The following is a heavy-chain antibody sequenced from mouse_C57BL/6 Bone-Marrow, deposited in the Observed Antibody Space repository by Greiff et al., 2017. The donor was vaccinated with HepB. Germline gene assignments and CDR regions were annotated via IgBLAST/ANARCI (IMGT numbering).Heavy chain of an antibody. J-gene: IGHJ2*01. CDR3: ARVITTVVYFDY. CDR1: GFTFSSYA. Sequence: EVNVVDSGGGLVKPGGSLKLSCAASGFTFSSYAMSWVRQTPEKRLEWVATISDGGSYTYYPDNVKGRFTISRDNAKNNLYLQMSHLKSEDTAMYYCARVITTVVYFDYWGQGTTLTVSS. V-gene: IGHV5-4*03. D-gene: IGHD1-1*01. CDR2: ISDGGSYT.